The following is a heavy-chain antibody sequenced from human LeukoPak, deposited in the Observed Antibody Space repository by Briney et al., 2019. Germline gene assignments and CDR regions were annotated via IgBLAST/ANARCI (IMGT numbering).Heavy chain of an antibody. J-gene: IGHJ4*02. CDR2: AFSDGRT. CDR3: ARGDFDY. CDR1: GITFSTNY. Sequence: PGGSLRLSCAASGITFSTNYMSWVRQAPGKGLEWVSIAFSDGRTFYADSVKGRSTISRDSSKNTVFLQMNSLRAEDTAVYYCARGDFDYWGQGTLVTVSS. V-gene: IGHV3-53*01.